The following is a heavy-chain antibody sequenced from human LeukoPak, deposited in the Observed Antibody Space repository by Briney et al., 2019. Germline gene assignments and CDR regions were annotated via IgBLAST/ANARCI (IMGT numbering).Heavy chain of an antibody. J-gene: IGHJ6*02. CDR2: IYYSGST. V-gene: IGHV4-59*01. CDR3: AGAPRGYSYGNYYYGMDV. Sequence: SETLSLTCTVSGGSISSYYWSWLRQPPGKGLEWIGYIYYSGSTNYNPSLKSRVTISVDTSKNQFSLKLSSVTAADTAVYYCAGAPRGYSYGNYYYGMDVWGQGTTVTVSS. CDR1: GGSISSYY. D-gene: IGHD5-18*01.